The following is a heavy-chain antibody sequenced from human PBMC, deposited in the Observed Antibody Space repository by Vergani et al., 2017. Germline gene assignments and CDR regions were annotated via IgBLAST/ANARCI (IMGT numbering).Heavy chain of an antibody. Sequence: QVQLQQWGGGLLKPSETLSLTCVVNGGSFTSYHWTWIRQSPGEGLEWVGDIDHTGRPDYNPSLKSRLTMSVDKSRNAFSLTRNSVTDTDTAIYFCARVNTETNGQLYYYYYIDVWGQGTAVTVS. D-gene: IGHD4-11*01. CDR1: GGSFTSYH. J-gene: IGHJ6*03. CDR3: ARVNTETNGQLYYYYYIDV. V-gene: IGHV4-34*01. CDR2: IDHTGRP.